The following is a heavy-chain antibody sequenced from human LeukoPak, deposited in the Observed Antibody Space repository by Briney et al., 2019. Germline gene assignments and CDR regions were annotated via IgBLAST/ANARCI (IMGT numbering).Heavy chain of an antibody. CDR3: AKDLASLYDAFDI. CDR2: ISGDGGRT. CDR1: GYTFDDYA. Sequence: GGSLRLSCAASGYTFDDYAMDWVRHAPGKGLEWVSLISGDGGRTFYADSVKGRFTISRDNSKNSLYLQMNSLRTEDTALYYCAKDLASLYDAFDIWGQGTMVTVSS. V-gene: IGHV3-43*02. J-gene: IGHJ3*02.